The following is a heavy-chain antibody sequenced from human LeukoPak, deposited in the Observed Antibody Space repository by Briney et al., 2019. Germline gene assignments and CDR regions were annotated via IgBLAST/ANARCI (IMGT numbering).Heavy chain of an antibody. J-gene: IGHJ6*02. V-gene: IGHV4-39*01. CDR2: AYYGGDT. D-gene: IGHD6-19*01. CDR3: ARLFSSGWPYFYGLGA. CDR1: GDSITSSGVY. Sequence: PSETLSLTCTVAGDSITSSGVYWGWVRQPPGKGLECVGCAYYGGDTYSNPSLKSRITISFDTSKNQFSLSLSSVTAADTALYFCARLFSSGWPYFYGLGAWGQGTTVTVSS.